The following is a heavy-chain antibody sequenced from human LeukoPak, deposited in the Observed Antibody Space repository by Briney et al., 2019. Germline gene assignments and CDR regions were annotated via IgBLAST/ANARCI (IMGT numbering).Heavy chain of an antibody. CDR2: IYTSGST. CDR1: GGSISSGSYY. J-gene: IGHJ5*02. CDR3: ARDLWVCYDFWSGYSNWFDP. V-gene: IGHV4-61*02. Sequence: PSQTLSLTCTVSGGSISSGSYYWSWIRQPAGKGLECIGRIYTSGSTNYNPSLKSQVTISVDTSKNQFSLKLSSVTAADTAVYYCARDLWVCYDFWSGYSNWFDPWGQGTLVTVSS. D-gene: IGHD3-3*01.